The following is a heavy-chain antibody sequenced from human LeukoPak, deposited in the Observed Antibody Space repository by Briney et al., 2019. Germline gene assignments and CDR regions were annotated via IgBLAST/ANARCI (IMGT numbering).Heavy chain of an antibody. V-gene: IGHV4-34*01. CDR2: INHSGST. Sequence: PSETLSLTCAVYGGSFSGYYWSWIRQPPGKGLEWIGEINHSGSTNYNPSLKSRVTISVDTSKNQFSLKLSSATAADTAVYYCARSRRGYYRRAFDIWGQGTMVTVSS. CDR1: GGSFSGYY. CDR3: ARSRRGYYRRAFDI. D-gene: IGHD3-22*01. J-gene: IGHJ3*02.